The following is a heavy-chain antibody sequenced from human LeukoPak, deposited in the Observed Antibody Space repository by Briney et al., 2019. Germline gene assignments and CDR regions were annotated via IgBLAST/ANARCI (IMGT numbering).Heavy chain of an antibody. Sequence: HPGGSLRLSCAASGFTFSSYAMSWVRQAPGKGLEWVSVIYSGGSTYYADSVKGRFTISRDNSKNTLYLQMNSLRAEDTAVYYCAREVSPAPYYMDVWGKGTTVTVSS. CDR2: IYSGGST. D-gene: IGHD2-21*01. CDR3: AREVSPAPYYMDV. V-gene: IGHV3-66*01. CDR1: GFTFSSYA. J-gene: IGHJ6*03.